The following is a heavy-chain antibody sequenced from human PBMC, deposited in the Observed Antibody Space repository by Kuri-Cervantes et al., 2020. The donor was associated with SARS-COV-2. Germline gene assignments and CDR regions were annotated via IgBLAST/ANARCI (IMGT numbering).Heavy chain of an antibody. D-gene: IGHD1-26*01. Sequence: GSLRLSCTVSGGSISSYYWSWIRQPPGKGLEWIGYIYYSGSTNYNPSLKSRVTISVDTSKNQFSLKLSSVTAADTAVYYCARDQGYDSGSYYGFDYWGQGTLVT. J-gene: IGHJ4*02. CDR2: IYYSGST. V-gene: IGHV4-59*01. CDR3: ARDQGYDSGSYYGFDY. CDR1: GGSISSYY.